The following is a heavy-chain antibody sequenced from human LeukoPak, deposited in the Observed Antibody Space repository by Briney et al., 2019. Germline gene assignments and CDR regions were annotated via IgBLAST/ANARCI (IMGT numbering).Heavy chain of an antibody. CDR1: EFTFSSYG. J-gene: IGHJ4*02. CDR2: ISGSGGST. CDR3: AKDRTNTWRNFDY. D-gene: IGHD1-1*01. V-gene: IGHV3-23*01. Sequence: GGSLRLSCSGSEFTFSSYGMSWVRQAPGKGLESVSGISGSGGSTSYADSVKGGFTISRDNSKNALYLQMNSLRAEDTAVYYCAKDRTNTWRNFDYWGQGTLVTVAS.